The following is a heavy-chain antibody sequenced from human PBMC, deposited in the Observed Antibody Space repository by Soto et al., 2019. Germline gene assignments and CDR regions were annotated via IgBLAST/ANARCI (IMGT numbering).Heavy chain of an antibody. CDR1: GGTFSSYA. D-gene: IGHD5-18*01. Sequence: SVKVSCKASGGTFSSYAISWVRQAPGQGLEWMGGIIPIFGTANYAQKFQGRVTITADKSTSTAYMELSSLRSEDTAVYYCASPKTYSYGLTNFDYWGQGTLVTDSS. CDR3: ASPKTYSYGLTNFDY. J-gene: IGHJ4*02. V-gene: IGHV1-69*06. CDR2: IIPIFGTA.